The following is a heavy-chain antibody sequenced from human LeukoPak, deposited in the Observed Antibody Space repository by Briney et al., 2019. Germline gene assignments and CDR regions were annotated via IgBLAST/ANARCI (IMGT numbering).Heavy chain of an antibody. D-gene: IGHD1-1*01. CDR3: AKDRGYRDGRYHFDY. J-gene: IGHJ4*02. CDR1: GFTFSSYG. Sequence: PGGSLRLSCAASGFTFSSYGMHWVRQAPGKGLEWVAVISYDGSNKYYADSVRGRFTISRDSSKNTLYLQMNSLRAEDTAVYYCAKDRGYRDGRYHFDYWGQGTLVSVSS. V-gene: IGHV3-30*18. CDR2: ISYDGSNK.